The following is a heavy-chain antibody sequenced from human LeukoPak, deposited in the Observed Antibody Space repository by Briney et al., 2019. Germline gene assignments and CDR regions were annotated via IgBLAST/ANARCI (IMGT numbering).Heavy chain of an antibody. Sequence: GGSLRLSCAASGFTFSSYAMSWVRQAPGKGLEWVSAISGSGGSTYYADSVKGRFTISRDNSKNTLYLQMNSLRAEDTAVYYCARDYYDSSGHSPEYFQHWGQGTLVTVSS. D-gene: IGHD3-22*01. V-gene: IGHV3-23*01. J-gene: IGHJ1*01. CDR1: GFTFSSYA. CDR3: ARDYYDSSGHSPEYFQH. CDR2: ISGSGGST.